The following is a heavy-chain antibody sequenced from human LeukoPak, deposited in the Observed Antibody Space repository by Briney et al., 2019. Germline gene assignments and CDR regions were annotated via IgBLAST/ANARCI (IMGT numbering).Heavy chain of an antibody. CDR3: ARGEVRGVINYYYYGTDV. J-gene: IGHJ6*02. CDR2: IYYSGST. V-gene: IGHV4-30-4*01. CDR1: GGSISSGDYY. Sequence: SETLSLTCTVSGGSISSGDYYWSWIRQPPGKGLEWIGYIYYSGSTYYNPSLKSRVTISVDTSKNQFSLKLSSVTAADTAVYYCARGEVRGVINYYYYGTDVWGQGTTVTVSS. D-gene: IGHD3-10*01.